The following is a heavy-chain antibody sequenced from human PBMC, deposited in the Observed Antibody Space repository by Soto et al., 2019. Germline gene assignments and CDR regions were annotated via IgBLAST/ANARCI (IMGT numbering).Heavy chain of an antibody. CDR3: ARDPGQDEAMDY. V-gene: IGHV3-33*01. CDR1: GFTFSNFG. CDR2: IWHDGKNK. J-gene: IGHJ4*02. Sequence: QVQVVESGGGVVQPGRSLRLSCVASGFTFSNFGMHWVRQAPGKGLEWVAVIWHDGKNKYYADSAEGRFTVSRDNSKKQLYLQMNSLTAEDTAVYYCARDPGQDEAMDYWGQGTLVTVSS.